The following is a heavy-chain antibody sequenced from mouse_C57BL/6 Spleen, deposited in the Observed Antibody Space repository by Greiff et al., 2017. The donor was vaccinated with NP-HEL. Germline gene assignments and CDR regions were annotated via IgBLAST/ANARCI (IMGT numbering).Heavy chain of an antibody. CDR1: GFTFSSYG. CDR3: ARPIPHYDWGAWFAY. CDR2: ISRGGSYT. J-gene: IGHJ3*01. D-gene: IGHD2-4*01. V-gene: IGHV5-6*01. Sequence: EVKLVESGGDLVKPGGSLKLSCAASGFTFSSYGMSWVRQTPDKRLEWVATISRGGSYTYYPASVQGRFTISRDNATNTLYLQMSSLKSEDTAMYYCARPIPHYDWGAWFAYWGQGTLVTVSA.